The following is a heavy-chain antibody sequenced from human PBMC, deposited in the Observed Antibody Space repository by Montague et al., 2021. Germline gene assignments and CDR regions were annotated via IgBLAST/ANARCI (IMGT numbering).Heavy chain of an antibody. D-gene: IGHD2-21*02. V-gene: IGHV4-39*01. CDR1: GASSNSSPYY. CDR2: IYYSANT. CDR3: ARVDCDGDCYTFDP. Sequence: SETLSLICTVSGASSNSSPYYWGWIRQPPGKGLEWIGSIYYSANTYYNPSLKSRLSISVDTTKNQFSLRLKSVTAADTAVYHCARVDCDGDCYTFDPWGQGTLVTVSS. J-gene: IGHJ5*02.